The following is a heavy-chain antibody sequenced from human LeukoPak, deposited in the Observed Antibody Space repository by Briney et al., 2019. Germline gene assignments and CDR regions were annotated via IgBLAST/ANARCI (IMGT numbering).Heavy chain of an antibody. CDR2: IIPIFGTA. Sequence: ASVKVSCKASGGTFSSYAISWVRQAPGQGLEWMGGIIPIFGTANYAQKFQGRVTITADESTSTAYMELSSLRSEDTAVYYCARELERRRGYYYGMDVRGKGTTVTVSS. CDR1: GGTFSSYA. D-gene: IGHD1-1*01. CDR3: ARELERRRGYYYGMDV. J-gene: IGHJ6*04. V-gene: IGHV1-69*13.